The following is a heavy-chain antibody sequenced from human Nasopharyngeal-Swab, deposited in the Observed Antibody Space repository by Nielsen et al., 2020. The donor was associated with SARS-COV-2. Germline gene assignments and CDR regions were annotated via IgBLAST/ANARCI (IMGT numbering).Heavy chain of an antibody. J-gene: IGHJ5*02. CDR1: DGSISSGGYY. D-gene: IGHD3-22*01. Sequence: SETLSLTCTVSDGSISSGGYYWSWIRQHPGKGLEWIGYIYYSGSTYYNPSLKSRVTISVDTSKNQFSLRLSSVTAADTAVYYCARASPIYYDSSGYYYHWFDPWGQGTLVTVSS. CDR2: IYYSGST. V-gene: IGHV4-31*03. CDR3: ARASPIYYDSSGYYYHWFDP.